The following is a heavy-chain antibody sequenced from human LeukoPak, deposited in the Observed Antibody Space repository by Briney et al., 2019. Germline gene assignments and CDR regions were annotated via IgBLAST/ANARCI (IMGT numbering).Heavy chain of an antibody. J-gene: IGHJ4*02. Sequence: GGSLRVSCAASGFTFSDYYMSWIRQAPGKGLEWVSYISDSSGYTNYADSVKGRFTISRDNAKNSLYLQMNGLRAEDTAVYYCARGIRLTSVVEYLFWGQGTLVTVSS. CDR3: ARGIRLTSVVEYLF. D-gene: IGHD4-23*01. CDR1: GFTFSDYY. CDR2: ISDSSGYT. V-gene: IGHV3-11*06.